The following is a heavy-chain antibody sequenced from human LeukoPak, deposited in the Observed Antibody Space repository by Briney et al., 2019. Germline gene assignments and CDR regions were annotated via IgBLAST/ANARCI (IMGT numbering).Heavy chain of an antibody. D-gene: IGHD2-15*01. CDR3: ARDDCSGGSCYFDY. V-gene: IGHV1-3*01. Sequence: GASVRVSCKASGYTFTSYAMHWVCQAPGQRLEWMGWINAGNGNTKYSQKFQGRVTITRDTSASTAYMELSSLRSEDTAVYYCARDDCSGGSCYFDYWGQGTLVTVSS. CDR2: INAGNGNT. CDR1: GYTFTSYA. J-gene: IGHJ4*02.